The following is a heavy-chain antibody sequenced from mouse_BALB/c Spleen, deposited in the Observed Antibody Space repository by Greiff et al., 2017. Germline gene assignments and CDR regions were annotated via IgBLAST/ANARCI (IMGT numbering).Heavy chain of an antibody. J-gene: IGHJ3*01. D-gene: IGHD1-1*01. V-gene: IGHV1S137*01. Sequence: QVHVKQSGAELVRPGVSVKISCKGSGYTFTDYAMHWVKQSHAKSLEWIGVISTYYGDASYNQKFKGKATMTVDKSSSTAYMELARLTSEDSAIYYCARDYGSSLFAYWGQGTLVTVSA. CDR1: GYTFTDYA. CDR2: ISTYYGDA. CDR3: ARDYGSSLFAY.